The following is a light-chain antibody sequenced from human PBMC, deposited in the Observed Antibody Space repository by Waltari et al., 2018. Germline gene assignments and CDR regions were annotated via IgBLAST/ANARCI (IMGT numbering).Light chain of an antibody. Sequence: EIVMTQSPATVSVSPGERATLSCRASQSISTNLAWYQQKPGQAPRLLSYGASTRATGNTVRFSGSGSGTEFTLTISSLQSEDFGLYYCQQYNNWPLTFTFGQGTRLDI. CDR3: QQYNNWPLTFT. V-gene: IGKV3D-15*01. J-gene: IGKJ5*01. CDR1: QSISTN. CDR2: GAS.